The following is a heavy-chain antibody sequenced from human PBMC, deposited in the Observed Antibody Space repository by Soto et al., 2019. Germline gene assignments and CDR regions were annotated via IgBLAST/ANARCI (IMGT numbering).Heavy chain of an antibody. CDR2: IYHSGNT. CDR3: ASSHAGAHITAAVH. V-gene: IGHV4-39*07. Sequence: SETLSLTCTVSGGSISSSSYYWDWIRQPPGKGLEWIGYIYHSGNTYYNPSLKSRVTISVDRSKNQFSLKLSSVTAADTAVYYCASSHAGAHITAAVHWGQGTLVTVSS. CDR1: GGSISSSSYY. J-gene: IGHJ4*02. D-gene: IGHD6-13*01.